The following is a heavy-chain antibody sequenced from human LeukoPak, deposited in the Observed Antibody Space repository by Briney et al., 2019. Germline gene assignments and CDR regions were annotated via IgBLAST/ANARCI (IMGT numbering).Heavy chain of an antibody. D-gene: IGHD4-17*01. CDR2: INHSGST. V-gene: IGHV4-34*01. J-gene: IGHJ5*02. Sequence: PSETLSLTCAVYGGSFSGYYWSWIRQPPGKGLEWIGEINHSGSTNYNPSLKSRVTISVDRSKNQFSLKLSSVTAADTAVYYCARGFDYDWFDPWGQGAQVTVSS. CDR3: ARGFDYDWFDP. CDR1: GGSFSGYY.